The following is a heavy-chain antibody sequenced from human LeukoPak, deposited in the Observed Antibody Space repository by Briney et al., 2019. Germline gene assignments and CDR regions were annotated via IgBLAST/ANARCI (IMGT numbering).Heavy chain of an antibody. CDR1: GGSISSYY. CDR3: ARSGYFPDWYFDL. CDR2: IYYSGST. Sequence: SETLSLTCTVSGGSISSYYWSWIRQPPGKGLEGIGYIYYSGSTNYNPSLKSRVTISVDTSKNQFSLKLSSVTAADTAVYYCARSGYFPDWYFDLWGRGTLVTVSP. J-gene: IGHJ2*01. D-gene: IGHD3-22*01. V-gene: IGHV4-59*08.